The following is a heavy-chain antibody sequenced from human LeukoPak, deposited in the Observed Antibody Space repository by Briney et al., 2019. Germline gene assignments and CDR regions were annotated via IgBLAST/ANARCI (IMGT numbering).Heavy chain of an antibody. J-gene: IGHJ4*02. CDR2: IYYTGST. CDR3: ARVYQSAEYYFDY. Sequence: PSETLSLTCTVAGGSIHSYYWSWIRQPPGKGLEWIGYIYYTGSTEYHPSLKSRVTISLDTSKNQFSPKLTSVTAADTAVYYCARVYQSAEYYFDYWGQGNLVSVSS. V-gene: IGHV4-59*01. D-gene: IGHD2-2*01. CDR1: GGSIHSYY.